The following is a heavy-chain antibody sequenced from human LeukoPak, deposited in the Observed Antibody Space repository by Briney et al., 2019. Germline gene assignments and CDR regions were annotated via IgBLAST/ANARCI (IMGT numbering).Heavy chain of an antibody. CDR1: GFTFISHA. Sequence: GGSLRLSCTVSGFTFISHAMSWVRQAPGKGLEWVSGISGSGGTTYYAESVKGRFTISRDNAKRTLYVQMNSLRAEGTAVYYCARDEPASRGSWFIQNWGQGTLVTVSS. D-gene: IGHD6-13*01. CDR3: ARDEPASRGSWFIQN. CDR2: ISGSGGTT. J-gene: IGHJ1*01. V-gene: IGHV3-23*01.